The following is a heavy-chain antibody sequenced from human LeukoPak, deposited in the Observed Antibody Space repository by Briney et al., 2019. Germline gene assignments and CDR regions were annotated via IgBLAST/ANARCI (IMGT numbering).Heavy chain of an antibody. V-gene: IGHV3-7*01. D-gene: IGHD3-10*02. Sequence: GGSLRLSCAASGSTFSSYWMSWVRQAPGKGLEWVANIKQDGSEKYYVDSVKGRFTISRDNAKNSLYLQMNSLRAEDTAVYYCAELGITMIGGVWGKGTTVTISS. CDR2: IKQDGSEK. CDR3: AELGITMIGGV. CDR1: GSTFSSYW. J-gene: IGHJ6*04.